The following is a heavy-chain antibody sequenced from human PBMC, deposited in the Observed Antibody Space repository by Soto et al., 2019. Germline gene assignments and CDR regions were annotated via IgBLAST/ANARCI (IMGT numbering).Heavy chain of an antibody. V-gene: IGHV5-51*01. J-gene: IGHJ6*02. CDR1: GYSFTSYW. CDR3: ARQPSQGGRTYYYYYGMDV. Sequence: GESLKISCKGSGYSFTSYWIGWVRQMPGKGLEWMGIIYPGDSDTRYSPSFQGQVTISADKSISTAYLQWSSLKASDTAMYYCARQPSQGGRTYYYYYGMDVWGQGTTVTVSS. CDR2: IYPGDSDT. D-gene: IGHD1-26*01.